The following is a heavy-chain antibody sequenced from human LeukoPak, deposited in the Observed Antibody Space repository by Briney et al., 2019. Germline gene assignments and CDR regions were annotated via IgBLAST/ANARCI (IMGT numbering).Heavy chain of an antibody. D-gene: IGHD2-15*01. Sequence: SETLSLTCAVYGGSFSGYYWSWIRQPPGKGLEWIGEINHSGSTNYNPSLKSRVTISVDTSKNQFSLKLSSVTAADTAVYYCARGVRYCSGGSCYNNWFDPWGQGTLVTVSS. CDR1: GGSFSGYY. J-gene: IGHJ5*02. V-gene: IGHV4-34*01. CDR3: ARGVRYCSGGSCYNNWFDP. CDR2: INHSGST.